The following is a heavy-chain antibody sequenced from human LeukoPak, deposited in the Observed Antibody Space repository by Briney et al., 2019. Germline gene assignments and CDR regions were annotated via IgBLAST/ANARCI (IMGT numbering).Heavy chain of an antibody. CDR3: ARGPYGYASSATLGSYNWFDP. CDR1: GYLFTNYS. V-gene: IGHV5-51*01. Sequence: RGDPPKISWKRSGYLFTNYSIAWALQMPGKGLKGTGIIYHGVSHTRYSPSFQDPVTISADKSINTASLQWSSLKASDTAMYYCARGPYGYASSATLGSYNWFDPWGQGTLVTVSP. J-gene: IGHJ5*02. CDR2: IYHGVSHT. D-gene: IGHD3-10*01.